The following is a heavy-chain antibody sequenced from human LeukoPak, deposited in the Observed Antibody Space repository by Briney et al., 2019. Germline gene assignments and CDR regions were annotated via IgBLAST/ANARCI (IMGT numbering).Heavy chain of an antibody. CDR3: AIRVAALKLDDY. V-gene: IGHV3-48*01. Sequence: GGSLRLSCAASGFTFSSYSMNWVRQAPGKGLEWVSYISSSSSTIYYADSVKGRFTISRDNSKNTLYLQMNSLRAEDTAVYYCAIRVAALKLDDYWGQGTLVTVSS. CDR1: GFTFSSYS. CDR2: ISSSSSTI. J-gene: IGHJ4*02. D-gene: IGHD6-13*01.